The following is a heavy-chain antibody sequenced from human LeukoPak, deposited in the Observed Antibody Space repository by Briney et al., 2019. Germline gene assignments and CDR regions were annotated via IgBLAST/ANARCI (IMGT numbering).Heavy chain of an antibody. D-gene: IGHD6-13*01. J-gene: IGHJ3*02. CDR1: GGSISSSTSSYY. Sequence: KPSETLSLTCSVSGGSISSSTSSYYCGWIRQPPGKGLEWIGGTYHSGTTYYNPSLQSRVTISVDTSKNQFSLKLSSVTAADTAVYYCARRSSSSWSAFDIWGQGTMVTVSS. CDR3: ARRSSSSWSAFDI. CDR2: TYHSGTT. V-gene: IGHV4-39*01.